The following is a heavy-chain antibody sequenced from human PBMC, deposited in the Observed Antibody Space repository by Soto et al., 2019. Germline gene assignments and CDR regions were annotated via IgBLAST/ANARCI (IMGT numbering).Heavy chain of an antibody. D-gene: IGHD6-13*01. CDR3: AHRRRNVAAAGIFFDY. CDR2: IYCDDDK. Sequence: QITLKESGPTLVKPTQTLTLTCTFSGFSLSTSGVGVGWIRQPPGKALEWLALIYCDDDKRYSTSLKSRLTITKDTSKNQVVLTMTNMDPVDTATYYCAHRRRNVAAAGIFFDYWGQGTLVTVSS. J-gene: IGHJ4*02. V-gene: IGHV2-5*02. CDR1: GFSLSTSGVG.